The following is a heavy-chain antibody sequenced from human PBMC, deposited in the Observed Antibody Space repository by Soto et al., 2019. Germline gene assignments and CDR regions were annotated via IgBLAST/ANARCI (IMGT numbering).Heavy chain of an antibody. D-gene: IGHD6-6*01. Sequence: PSETLSLTGTVSGGSISSYYCSWIRQPPGKGLEWIGYIYYSGSTNYNPSLKSRVTISVDTSKNQFSLNLSSVTAADTAAYYCARGREWQLGRLDYWGQGTLVTVSS. J-gene: IGHJ4*02. CDR1: GGSISSYY. V-gene: IGHV4-59*12. CDR3: ARGREWQLGRLDY. CDR2: IYYSGST.